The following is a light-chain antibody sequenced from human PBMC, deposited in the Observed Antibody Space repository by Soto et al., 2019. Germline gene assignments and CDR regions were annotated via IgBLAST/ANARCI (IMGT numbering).Light chain of an antibody. CDR3: QQRSNWTIT. CDR1: QSVSSSY. J-gene: IGKJ5*01. V-gene: IGKV3D-20*02. CDR2: GTS. Sequence: ELLLTQSPGSLSLSPGERQTLSCRASQSVSSSYLAWYQQKPGQAPRLLIYGTSGRATGIPDRFSGSGSGTDFHLTISSLETEDFAVYYCQQRSNWTITFGQGTRVEIK.